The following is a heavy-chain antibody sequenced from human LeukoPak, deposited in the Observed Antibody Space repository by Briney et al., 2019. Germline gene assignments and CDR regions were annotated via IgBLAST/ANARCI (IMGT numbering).Heavy chain of an antibody. CDR1: GGTFSSYA. CDR3: ARASSLITMIVVVTPSDY. D-gene: IGHD3-22*01. Sequence: SVKVSCKASGGTFSSYAISWVRQAPGQGLEWMGGIIPIFGTANYAQKLQGRVTMTTDTSTSTAYMELRSLRSDDTAVYYCARASSLITMIVVVTPSDYWGQGTLVTVSS. CDR2: IIPIFGTA. V-gene: IGHV1-69*05. J-gene: IGHJ4*02.